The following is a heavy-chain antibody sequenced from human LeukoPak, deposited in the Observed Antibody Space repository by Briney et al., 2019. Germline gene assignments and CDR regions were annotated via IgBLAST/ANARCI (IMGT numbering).Heavy chain of an antibody. V-gene: IGHV3-21*01. D-gene: IGHD2-2*01. CDR2: ISSSSSYI. CDR1: GFTFSSYS. J-gene: IGHJ5*02. CDR3: ARDSRYCSSTSCYDWFDP. Sequence: GSLRLSSAASGFTFSSYSMNWVRQAPGKGLEWVSSISSSSSYIYYADSVKGRFTISRDNAKNSLYLQMNSLRAEDTAVYYCARDSRYCSSTSCYDWFDPWGQGTLVTVSS.